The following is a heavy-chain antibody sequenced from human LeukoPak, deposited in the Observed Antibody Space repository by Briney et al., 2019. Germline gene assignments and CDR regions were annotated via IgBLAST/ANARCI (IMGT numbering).Heavy chain of an antibody. CDR2: INPSGGST. CDR3: ARDPAPRRTVAGSRGFDP. D-gene: IGHD6-19*01. V-gene: IGHV1-46*01. CDR1: GYTFTGYY. Sequence: VASVKVSCKASGYTFTGYYMHWVRQAPGQGLEWMGIINPSGGSTSYAQKFQGRVTMTRDMSTSTVYMELSSLRSEDTAVYYCARDPAPRRTVAGSRGFDPWGQGTLVTVSS. J-gene: IGHJ5*02.